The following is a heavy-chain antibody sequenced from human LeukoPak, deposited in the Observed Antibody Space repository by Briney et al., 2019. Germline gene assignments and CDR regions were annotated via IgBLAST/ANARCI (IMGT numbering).Heavy chain of an antibody. J-gene: IGHJ5*02. D-gene: IGHD2-2*01. CDR1: GGSFSGYY. Sequence: SETLSLTCAVYGGSFSGYYWSWIRQPPGKGLEWIGEINHSGSTNYNPSLKSRATISVDTSKYQFSLKLSSVTAADTAVYYCAKIVVPALSWFDPWGQGTLVTVSS. CDR2: INHSGST. V-gene: IGHV4-34*01. CDR3: AKIVVPALSWFDP.